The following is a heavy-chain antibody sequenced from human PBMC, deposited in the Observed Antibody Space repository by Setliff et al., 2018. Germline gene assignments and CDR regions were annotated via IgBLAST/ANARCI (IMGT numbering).Heavy chain of an antibody. Sequence: LRLSCAASGFTFSSYWMSWVRQAPGKGLEWVANIKQDGSEKYYVDSVKGRFTISRDNAKNSLYLQMNSPRAEDTAVYYCARAVGSSSGWYNYYYYMDVWGKGTTVTVSS. CDR2: IKQDGSEK. V-gene: IGHV3-7*05. CDR1: GFTFSSYW. CDR3: ARAVGSSSGWYNYYYYMDV. D-gene: IGHD6-19*01. J-gene: IGHJ6*03.